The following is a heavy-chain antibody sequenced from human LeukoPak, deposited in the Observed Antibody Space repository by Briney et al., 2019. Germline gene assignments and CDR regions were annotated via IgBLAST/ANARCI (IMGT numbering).Heavy chain of an antibody. J-gene: IGHJ5*02. V-gene: IGHV1-46*01. CDR2: ISPSGGST. CDR3: ARDKSGYCTNGVCYNWFDP. Sequence: ASVKVSCKAFGYTFTSNYMHWVRQAPGQGPEWMGVISPSGGSTTYAQKFQGRVTLTRDMSTSTDYLELSSLRSEDTAVYYCARDKSGYCTNGVCYNWFDPWGQGTLVTVSS. CDR1: GYTFTSNY. D-gene: IGHD2-8*01.